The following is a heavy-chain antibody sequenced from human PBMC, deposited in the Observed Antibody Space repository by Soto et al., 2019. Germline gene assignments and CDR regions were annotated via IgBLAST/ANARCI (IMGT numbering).Heavy chain of an antibody. V-gene: IGHV3-30*18. CDR2: ISYDGSNK. J-gene: IGHJ4*02. Sequence: QVQLVESGGGVVQPGRSLRLSCAASGFTFSSYGMHWVRQAPGKGLEWVAVISYDGSNKYYADSVKGRFTISRDNSKNTLYLQMNSLRAEDTAVYYCAKDTGYCSSTSCCLDYWGQGTLVTVSS. D-gene: IGHD2-2*03. CDR1: GFTFSSYG. CDR3: AKDTGYCSSTSCCLDY.